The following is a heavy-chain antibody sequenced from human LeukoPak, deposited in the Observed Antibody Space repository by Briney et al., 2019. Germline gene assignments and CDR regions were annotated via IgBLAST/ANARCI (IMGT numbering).Heavy chain of an antibody. Sequence: GGSLRLSCAASGFTFSSYSMNWVRQAPGKGLEWVSSISSSSSYIYYADSVRGRFTISRDNSKNTLYLQMNSLRAEDTAVYYCAKDGGGSACFQHWGQGTLVTVS. V-gene: IGHV3-21*04. CDR1: GFTFSSYS. D-gene: IGHD2-15*01. J-gene: IGHJ1*01. CDR3: AKDGGGSACFQH. CDR2: ISSSSSYI.